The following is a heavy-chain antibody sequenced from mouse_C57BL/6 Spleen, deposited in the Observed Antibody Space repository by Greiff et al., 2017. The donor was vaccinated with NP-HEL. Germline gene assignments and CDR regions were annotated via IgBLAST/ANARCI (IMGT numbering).Heavy chain of an antibody. CDR3: ARASYGYFDV. Sequence: EVKLMESEGGLVQPGSSMKLSCTASGFTFSDFYMAWVRQVPDKGLEWVANIIYDGSSTYYLDSLKSRFIISRDNAKNILYLQMSSLKSEDTATYYCARASYGYFDVWGTGTTVTVSS. D-gene: IGHD6-1*01. V-gene: IGHV5-16*01. CDR1: GFTFSDFY. J-gene: IGHJ1*03. CDR2: IIYDGSST.